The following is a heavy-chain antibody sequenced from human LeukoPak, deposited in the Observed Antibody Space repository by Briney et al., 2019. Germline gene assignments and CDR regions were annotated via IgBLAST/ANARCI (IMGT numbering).Heavy chain of an antibody. CDR2: IKQDGSEK. CDR1: GFTFSNAW. V-gene: IGHV3-7*01. Sequence: GGSLRLSCAASGFTFSNAWMSWVCQAPGKGLEWVANIKQDGSEKYYVDSVKGRFTISRDNAKNSLYLQMNSLRAEDTAVYYCARDRGIYGSGSYYKLSQGYWGQGTLVTVSS. CDR3: ARDRGIYGSGSYYKLSQGY. J-gene: IGHJ4*02. D-gene: IGHD3-10*01.